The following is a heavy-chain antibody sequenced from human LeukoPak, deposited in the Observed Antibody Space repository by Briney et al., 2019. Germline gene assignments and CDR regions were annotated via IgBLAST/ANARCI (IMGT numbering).Heavy chain of an antibody. V-gene: IGHV4-30-2*01. CDR3: ARGGDYGDYNWFDP. Sequence: PSETLSLTCAVSGGSISSGGYSWSWIRQPPGKGLEWIGYIYHSGSTYYNPSLKSRVTISVDRSKNQFSLKLSSVTAADTAVYYCARGGDYGDYNWFDPWGQGTLVTVSS. D-gene: IGHD4-17*01. CDR2: IYHSGST. CDR1: GGSISSGGYS. J-gene: IGHJ5*02.